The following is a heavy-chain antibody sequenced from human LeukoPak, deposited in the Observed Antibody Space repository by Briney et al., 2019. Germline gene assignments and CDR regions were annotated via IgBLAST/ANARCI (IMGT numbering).Heavy chain of an antibody. D-gene: IGHD3-3*01. Sequence: SETLSLTCTVSGGSISSYYWSWIRQPPGKGLEWIGYIYYSGSTNYNPSLKSRATISVDTSKNQFSLKLSSVTAADTAVYYCASSEPLYYDFWSGYYRFDYWGQGTLVTVSS. CDR2: IYYSGST. CDR3: ASSEPLYYDFWSGYYRFDY. CDR1: GGSISSYY. J-gene: IGHJ4*02. V-gene: IGHV4-59*01.